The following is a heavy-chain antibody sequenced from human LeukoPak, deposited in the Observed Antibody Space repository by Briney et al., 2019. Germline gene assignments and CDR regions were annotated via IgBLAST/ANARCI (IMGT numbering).Heavy chain of an antibody. CDR3: ARGPYYGSGSSYYFDY. D-gene: IGHD3-10*01. V-gene: IGHV1-69*05. CDR2: IIPIFGTA. Sequence: SVKVSCKASGGTFSSYGISWVRQAPGQGLEWMGGIIPIFGTANYAQKFQGRVTITTDESTSTAYMELSSLRSEDTAVYYCARGPYYGSGSSYYFDYWGQGTLVTVSP. J-gene: IGHJ4*02. CDR1: GGTFSSYG.